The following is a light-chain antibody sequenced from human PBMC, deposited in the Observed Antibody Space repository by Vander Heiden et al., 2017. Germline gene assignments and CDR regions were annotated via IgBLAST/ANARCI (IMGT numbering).Light chain of an antibody. CDR2: WAS. Sequence: IVMTQSPDSLAVSLGERATINCKSSQSVLSSSNNKNYLTWFQQKPGQPPKLLIYWASTRESGVPDRFSGGGSGTDFTLTISSLQAEDVAVYYCQQYYNIPRTFGQGTKVEIK. CDR1: QSVLSSSNNKNY. J-gene: IGKJ1*01. CDR3: QQYYNIPRT. V-gene: IGKV4-1*01.